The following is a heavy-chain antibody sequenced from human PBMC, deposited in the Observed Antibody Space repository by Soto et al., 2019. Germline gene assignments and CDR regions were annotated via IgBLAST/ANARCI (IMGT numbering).Heavy chain of an antibody. V-gene: IGHV3-23*01. CDR2: ISGSGGST. J-gene: IGHJ6*02. D-gene: IGHD3-3*01. CDR3: AKENDFWSGYYKSDYYYYGMDV. Sequence: GGSLRLSCAASGFTFSSYAMSWVRQAPGKGLEWVSAISGSGGSTYYADSVKGRFTISRDNSKNTLYLQMNSLRAEDTAVYYCAKENDFWSGYYKSDYYYYGMDVWGQGTTVTVSS. CDR1: GFTFSSYA.